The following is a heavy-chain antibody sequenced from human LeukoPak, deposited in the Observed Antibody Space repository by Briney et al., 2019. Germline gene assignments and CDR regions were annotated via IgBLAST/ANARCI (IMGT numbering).Heavy chain of an antibody. CDR1: GDSISSGSSY. CDR2: IYTSGST. D-gene: IGHD6-13*01. Sequence: SETLSLTCTVSGDSISSGSSYWSWIRQPAGKGLEWIGRIYTSGSTNYDPSLKSRVTISADTSKNQFSLKVSSVTAADTAVYYCARDLYSSRTNDAFVIWGRGTMVTVSS. CDR3: ARDLYSSRTNDAFVI. V-gene: IGHV4-61*02. J-gene: IGHJ3*02.